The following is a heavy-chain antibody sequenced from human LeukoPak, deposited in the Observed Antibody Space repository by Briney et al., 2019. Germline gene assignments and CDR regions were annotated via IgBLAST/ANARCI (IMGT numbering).Heavy chain of an antibody. CDR3: SRVPVYCSGGRCYYDGMDV. J-gene: IGHJ6*02. Sequence: GGSLRLSCAASGFTFSSYWMSWVRQAPGKGLEWVANMKQDGSEGYYVDSVKDRFTISRDNPKNSLLLQMNSLRSEDSAVYYCSRVPVYCSGGRCYYDGMDVWGQGTTVTVSS. D-gene: IGHD2-15*01. CDR2: MKQDGSEG. V-gene: IGHV3-7*04. CDR1: GFTFSSYW.